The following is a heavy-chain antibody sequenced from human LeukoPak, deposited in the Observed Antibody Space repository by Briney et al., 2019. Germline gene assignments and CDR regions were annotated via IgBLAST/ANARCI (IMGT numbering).Heavy chain of an antibody. V-gene: IGHV3-30*02. Sequence: GGSLRLSCAASGFSFGFYGLHWVRQAPGKGLEWVAFIRTDGSIDYYADSVRGRFTISRDNAKNSLYLQMNSLRAEDTAVYYCARSPDIVVVPAAYYDYWGQGTLVTVSS. CDR3: ARSPDIVVVPAAYYDY. J-gene: IGHJ4*02. CDR1: GFSFGFYG. CDR2: IRTDGSID. D-gene: IGHD2-2*01.